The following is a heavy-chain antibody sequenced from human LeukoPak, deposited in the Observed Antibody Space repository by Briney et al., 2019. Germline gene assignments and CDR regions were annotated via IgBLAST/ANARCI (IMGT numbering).Heavy chain of an antibody. Sequence: PGGSLRVSCAASRFILSSYSMNWVRQAPGNGLEWVSYISESSSYIYYADSVKGRFTISRDNAKNSLYLQMNSLRAEDTAIYYCARDRAEKDRIGGMDVWGQGTTVIVSS. J-gene: IGHJ6*02. D-gene: IGHD2-15*01. CDR3: ARDRAEKDRIGGMDV. CDR1: RFILSSYS. CDR2: ISESSSYI. V-gene: IGHV3-21*04.